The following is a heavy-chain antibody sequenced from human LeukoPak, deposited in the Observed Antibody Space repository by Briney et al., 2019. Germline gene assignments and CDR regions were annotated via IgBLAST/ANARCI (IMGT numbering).Heavy chain of an antibody. CDR2: MNPNSGNT. V-gene: IGHV1-8*03. J-gene: IGHJ5*02. Sequence: ASVKVSCKASGYTFTSYDINWVRQATGQGLEWMGWMNPNSGNTGYAQKFQGRVTITRNTSISTAYMELSSLRSEDKAVYYCARMNYYDSSGYPNWFDPWGQGTLVTVSS. CDR1: GYTFTSYD. D-gene: IGHD3-22*01. CDR3: ARMNYYDSSGYPNWFDP.